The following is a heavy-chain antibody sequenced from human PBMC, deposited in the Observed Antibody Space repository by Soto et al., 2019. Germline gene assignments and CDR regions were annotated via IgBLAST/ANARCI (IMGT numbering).Heavy chain of an antibody. CDR1: GFTVSSNY. J-gene: IGHJ6*02. D-gene: IGHD6-13*01. CDR2: IYSGGST. CDR3: ARDRGIAAAGAAYYYYHGMDV. V-gene: IGHV3-66*01. Sequence: GSLRLSCAASGFTVSSNYMSWVRQAPGKGLEWVSVIYSGGSTYYADSVKGRFTISRDNSKNTLYLQMNSLRAEDTAVYYCARDRGIAAAGAAYYYYHGMDVWGQGTTVTVSS.